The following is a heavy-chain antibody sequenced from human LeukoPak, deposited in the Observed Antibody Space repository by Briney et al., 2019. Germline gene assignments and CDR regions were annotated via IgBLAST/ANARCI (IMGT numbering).Heavy chain of an antibody. CDR3: ATGEFYFDF. V-gene: IGHV3-23*01. CDR2: ISDSGHST. D-gene: IGHD3-16*01. CDR1: GFTLTNYD. J-gene: IGHJ4*02. Sequence: GGPLRLSWAASGFTLTNYDMSWVRQAPRKGQEWVSTISDSGHSTSYADSVKGRFTISRDNSKNTLYLQMNSLRAEDTALYYCATGEFYFDFWGQGTLVTVSS.